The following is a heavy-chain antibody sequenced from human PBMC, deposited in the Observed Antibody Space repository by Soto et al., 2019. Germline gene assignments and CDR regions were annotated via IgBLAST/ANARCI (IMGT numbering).Heavy chain of an antibody. CDR2: IKNKADGGTA. CDR3: ARDPKTSGGQHWAFNYFDS. J-gene: IGHJ4*02. CDR1: GITFINAW. Sequence: GGSLRLSCAASGITFINAWMSWVRQAPGKGLEWVGRIKNKADGGTADYAAPVRDRFTISRDDSKNTLFLQMNSLRPEDAAVYYCARDPKTSGGQHWAFNYFDSWGQGTLVTVSS. D-gene: IGHD7-27*01. V-gene: IGHV3-15*01.